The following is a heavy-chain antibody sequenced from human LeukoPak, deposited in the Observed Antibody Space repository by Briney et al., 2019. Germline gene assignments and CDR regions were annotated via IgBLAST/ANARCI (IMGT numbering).Heavy chain of an antibody. D-gene: IGHD4-17*01. CDR1: GFTFRSYS. Sequence: PGGSLRLSCAASGFTFRSYSMNWVRQAPGKGLEWVSYITSGSSTIYYADSVKGGFTISRDNAKNSLYLQMNSLRDEDTAVYYCARRAYGDDSFDYWGQGTLVTVSS. V-gene: IGHV3-48*02. CDR2: ITSGSSTI. CDR3: ARRAYGDDSFDY. J-gene: IGHJ4*02.